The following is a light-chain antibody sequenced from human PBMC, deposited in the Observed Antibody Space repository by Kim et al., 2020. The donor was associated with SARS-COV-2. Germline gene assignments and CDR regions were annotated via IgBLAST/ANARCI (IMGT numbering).Light chain of an antibody. V-gene: IGLV2-14*03. CDR3: SSYIRSSSFG. Sequence: QSALTQPASVSGSPGQSITISCTGTNSNIGTYNFVSWYQQHSGKVPKLIIYDVSQRPSGVSFRFSGSKSGNTASLTISGLQAEDEADYYCSSYIRSSSFGFGGGTQLTVL. CDR1: NSNIGTYNF. CDR2: DVS. J-gene: IGLJ3*02.